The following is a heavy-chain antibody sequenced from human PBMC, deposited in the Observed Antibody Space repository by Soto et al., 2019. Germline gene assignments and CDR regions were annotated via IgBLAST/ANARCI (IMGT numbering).Heavy chain of an antibody. D-gene: IGHD3-3*01. CDR3: ASPTREWLPPARDYYYGMDV. Sequence: QVQLVQSGAEVKKPGSSVKVSCKASGGTFSSYAISWVRQAPGQGLDWMGGIISIFGTANYAQKFQGRVTITADKSTSTAYMELSSLRSEDTAVYYCASPTREWLPPARDYYYGMDVWGQGTTVTVSS. J-gene: IGHJ6*02. CDR1: GGTFSSYA. V-gene: IGHV1-69*06. CDR2: IISIFGTA.